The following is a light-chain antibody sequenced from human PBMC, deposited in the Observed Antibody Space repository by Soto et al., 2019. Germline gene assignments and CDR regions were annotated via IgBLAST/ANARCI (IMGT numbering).Light chain of an antibody. Sequence: QSALTQPASVSGSPGQSITISCTGTSSDIGGYNYVSWYQQRPGRAPKLMIYDVTNRPSGVSNRFSGSKSANTASLTISGLQAEDEADYYCSSYTSSSTPVLFGGGTKVTVL. CDR2: DVT. J-gene: IGLJ2*01. CDR3: SSYTSSSTPVL. CDR1: SSDIGGYNY. V-gene: IGLV2-14*01.